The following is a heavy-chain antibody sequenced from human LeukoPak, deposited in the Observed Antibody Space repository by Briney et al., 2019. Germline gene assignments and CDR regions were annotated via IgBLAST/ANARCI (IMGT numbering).Heavy chain of an antibody. CDR3: AINGGGDSGSGNFDY. CDR2: INWHSDSI. Sequence: SLRLSCAVSGFTFDDDALRGCRQVPARGLQAVLGINWHSDSIGYAHSLKGRFTTSRDNAKNPLYLQMNSLTAADTAFYYCAINGGGDSGSGNFDYWGQGTLVTVSS. V-gene: IGHV3-9*01. J-gene: IGHJ4*02. D-gene: IGHD3-16*01. CDR1: GFTFDDDA.